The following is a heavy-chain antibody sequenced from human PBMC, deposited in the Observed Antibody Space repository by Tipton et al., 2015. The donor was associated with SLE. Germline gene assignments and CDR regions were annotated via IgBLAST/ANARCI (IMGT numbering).Heavy chain of an antibody. J-gene: IGHJ4*02. D-gene: IGHD3-3*01. CDR2: IRYDGSNK. CDR1: GFTFSSYG. CDR3: AKDLGTYYDFWSGYSPFDY. V-gene: IGHV3-30*02. Sequence: GSLRLSCAASGFTFSSYGMHWVRQAPGKGLEWVAFIRYDGSNKYYADSVKGRFTISRDNSKNTLYLQMNSLRAEDTAVYYCAKDLGTYYDFWSGYSPFDYWGQGTLVTVSS.